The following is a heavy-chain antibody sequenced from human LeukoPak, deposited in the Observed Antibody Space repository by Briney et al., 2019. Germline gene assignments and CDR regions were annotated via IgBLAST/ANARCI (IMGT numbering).Heavy chain of an antibody. CDR3: AGYSGTNWFDP. D-gene: IGHD1-26*01. CDR1: GFTFSSYG. V-gene: IGHV3-33*01. Sequence: GGSLRLSCAASGFTFSSYGMHWVRQAPGKGLEWVAVIWYDGSNKYYADSVQGRFTISRDNSKKTLYLQMNSLRAEDTAVYYCAGYSGTNWFDPWGQGTLVTVSS. J-gene: IGHJ5*02. CDR2: IWYDGSNK.